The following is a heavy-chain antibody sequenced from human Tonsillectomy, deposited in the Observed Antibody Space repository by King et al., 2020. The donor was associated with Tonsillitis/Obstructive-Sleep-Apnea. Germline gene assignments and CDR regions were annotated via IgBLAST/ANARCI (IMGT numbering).Heavy chain of an antibody. J-gene: IGHJ1*01. V-gene: IGHV3-73*01. D-gene: IGHD1-14*01. CDR3: TTRPDAHFQY. Sequence: QLVQSGGDLVQPGGSLKLSCAASGFIFSGSDMHWVRQASGKGLEWVGRIRSKANTYATADAASVKGRFTISRDDSKNTAYLQMNSLKTEDTAVYYCTTRPDAHFQYWGQGTLVTVSS. CDR1: GFIFSGSD. CDR2: IRSKANTYAT.